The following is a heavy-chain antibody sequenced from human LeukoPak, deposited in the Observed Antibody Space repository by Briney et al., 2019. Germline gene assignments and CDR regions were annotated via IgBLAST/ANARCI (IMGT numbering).Heavy chain of an antibody. D-gene: IGHD1-1*01. CDR1: GFTFSTYG. J-gene: IGHJ4*02. Sequence: GGSLRLSCAASGFTFSTYGMHWVRQAPGKGLEWVAFIRSDGINKYYADSVKGRFTISRDNSKNTLYLQINSLRVEDTAVYYCARDQLGAVLYFDYWGQGALVTVSS. CDR2: IRSDGINK. CDR3: ARDQLGAVLYFDY. V-gene: IGHV3-30*02.